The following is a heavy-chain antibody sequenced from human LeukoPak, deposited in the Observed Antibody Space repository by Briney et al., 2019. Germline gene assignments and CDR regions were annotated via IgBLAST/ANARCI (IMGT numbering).Heavy chain of an antibody. D-gene: IGHD3-16*02. CDR2: ISGSGGGT. J-gene: IGHJ2*01. CDR3: AKEGSIMITFGGVIAHWYFDL. Sequence: GGSLRLSCAASGVTFSFSSYAMSWVRQAPVKGLEWVSAISGSGGGTYYADSVKGRFTISRDNSKNTLYLQMNSLRAEDTAVYYCAKEGSIMITFGGVIAHWYFDLWGRGTLVTVSS. CDR1: GVTFSFSSYA. V-gene: IGHV3-23*01.